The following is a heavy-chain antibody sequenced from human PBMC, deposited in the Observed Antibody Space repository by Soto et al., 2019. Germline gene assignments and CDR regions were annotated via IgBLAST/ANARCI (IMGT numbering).Heavy chain of an antibody. D-gene: IGHD3-22*01. CDR3: ARVGYYYDSSGYYLSFDN. J-gene: IGHJ4*01. Sequence: ASVKVYCKASGYTFPSYDINWVRQATGQGLEWMGWMNPNSGNTGYAQKFQGRVTMTRNTSISTAYMELSSLRSEDTAVYYCARVGYYYDSSGYYLSFDNWGHGTLVTVSS. CDR2: MNPNSGNT. CDR1: GYTFPSYD. V-gene: IGHV1-8*01.